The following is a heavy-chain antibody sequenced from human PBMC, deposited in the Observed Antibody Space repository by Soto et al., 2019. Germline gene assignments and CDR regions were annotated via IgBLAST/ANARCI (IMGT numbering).Heavy chain of an antibody. V-gene: IGHV3-21*01. D-gene: IGHD2-2*01. CDR2: ISSSSSYI. Sequence: GGSLRLSCAASGFTFSSYSMNWVRQAPGKGLEWVSSISSSSSYIYYADSVKGRFTISRDNAKNSLYLQMNSLRAEDTAVYYCARDIPVVTAANWGQGTLVTVSS. CDR1: GFTFSSYS. CDR3: ARDIPVVTAAN. J-gene: IGHJ4*02.